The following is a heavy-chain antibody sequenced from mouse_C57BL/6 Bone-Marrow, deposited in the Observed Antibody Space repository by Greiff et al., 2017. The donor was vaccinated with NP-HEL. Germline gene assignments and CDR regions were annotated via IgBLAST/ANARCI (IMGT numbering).Heavy chain of an antibody. CDR1: GYAFSSCW. J-gene: IGHJ2*01. CDR2: IYPGDGDT. Sequence: VQLQQSGAELVKPGASVKISCKASGYAFSSCWMNWVKQRPGKGLEWIGQIYPGDGDTNYNGKFKGKATLTADKSSSTAYMQLSSLTSEDSAVYFCARRGYYGSSYYFDYWGQGTTLTVSS. D-gene: IGHD1-1*01. V-gene: IGHV1-80*01. CDR3: ARRGYYGSSYYFDY.